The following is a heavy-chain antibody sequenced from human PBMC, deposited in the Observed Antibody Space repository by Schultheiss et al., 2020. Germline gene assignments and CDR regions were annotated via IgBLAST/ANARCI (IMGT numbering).Heavy chain of an antibody. D-gene: IGHD5-18*01. Sequence: SVKVSCKASGGTFSSYAISWVRQAPGQGLEWMGGIISIFGTANYEQKFQGRVTITADESTSTAYMELSSLRSEDTAVYYCARERIQLENGAFDIWGQGTMVTVSS. V-gene: IGHV1-69*13. CDR2: IISIFGTA. CDR1: GGTFSSYA. J-gene: IGHJ3*02. CDR3: ARERIQLENGAFDI.